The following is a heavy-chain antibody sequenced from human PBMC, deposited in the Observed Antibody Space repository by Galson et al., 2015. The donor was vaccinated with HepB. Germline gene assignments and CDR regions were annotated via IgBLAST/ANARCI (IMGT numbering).Heavy chain of an antibody. D-gene: IGHD3-10*01. Sequence: SLRLSCAASGFTFSSYAMSWVRHAPGQGLEWVSAIGGSDGSTYYADSVKGRFTISRDNSKNTLYLQMNSLRAEDTAVYYCAKAPYSRGVGGAHGHEPAFDYWGQGTLVTVSS. CDR3: AKAPYSRGVGGAHGHEPAFDY. V-gene: IGHV3-23*01. J-gene: IGHJ4*02. CDR2: IGGSDGST. CDR1: GFTFSSYA.